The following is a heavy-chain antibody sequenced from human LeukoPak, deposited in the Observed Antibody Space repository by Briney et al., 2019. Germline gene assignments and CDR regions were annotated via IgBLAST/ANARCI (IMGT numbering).Heavy chain of an antibody. J-gene: IGHJ4*02. CDR2: IYYSGST. V-gene: IGHV4-59*01. CDR1: GGSISSYY. CDR3: ARGPPILEWLLQTPGGYFDY. Sequence: SETLSLTCTVSGGSISSYYWSWIRQPPGKGLEGIGYIYYSGSTNYNPSLKSRVTISVDTSKNQFSLKLSSVTAADTAVYYCARGPPILEWLLQTPGGYFDYWGQGTLVTVSS. D-gene: IGHD3-3*01.